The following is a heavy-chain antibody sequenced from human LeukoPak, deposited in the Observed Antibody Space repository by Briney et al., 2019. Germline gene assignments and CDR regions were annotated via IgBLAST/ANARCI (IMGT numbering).Heavy chain of an antibody. CDR2: LTRTSSAT. J-gene: IGHJ5*01. D-gene: IGHD5-18*01. CDR1: GFTFSSYS. V-gene: IGHV3-48*01. CDR3: ATGGSEYRSDWFDS. Sequence: GGSLRLSCAASGFTFSSYSVNWVRQAPGRGLEWLSYLTRTSSATWYADSVKGRFTIFRDNAKSSLYLQMNSLRVEDTAVYYCATGGSEYRSDWFDSWGQGTLVNVAS.